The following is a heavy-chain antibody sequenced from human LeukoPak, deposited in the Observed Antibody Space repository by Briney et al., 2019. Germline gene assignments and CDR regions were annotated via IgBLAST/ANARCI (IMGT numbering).Heavy chain of an antibody. CDR3: TRVGYIDEGIDY. CDR1: GFTFSDYY. J-gene: IGHJ4*02. V-gene: IGHV3-11*04. Sequence: KSGGSLRLSCAASGFTFSDYYMSWIRQAPGKGLEWVSYISSSGSTIYYADSVKGRFTISRDNAKNSLYLQMNSLRAEDTAIYYCTRVGYIDEGIDYWGQGTLVTVSS. CDR2: ISSSGSTI. D-gene: IGHD5-24*01.